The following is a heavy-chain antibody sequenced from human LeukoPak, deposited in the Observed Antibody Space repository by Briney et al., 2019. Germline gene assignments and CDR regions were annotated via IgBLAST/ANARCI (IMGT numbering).Heavy chain of an antibody. Sequence: GGSLRLSCAASGFTFDDYGMSWVRQAPGKGLEWVSGINWNGGSTGYADSVKGRFTISRDNAKNSLYLQMNSLRAEDTAVYYCARDRGWSGGRPSDYWGQGTLVTVSS. CDR2: INWNGGST. CDR3: ARDRGWSGGRPSDY. V-gene: IGHV3-20*04. CDR1: GFTFDDYG. D-gene: IGHD3-3*01. J-gene: IGHJ4*02.